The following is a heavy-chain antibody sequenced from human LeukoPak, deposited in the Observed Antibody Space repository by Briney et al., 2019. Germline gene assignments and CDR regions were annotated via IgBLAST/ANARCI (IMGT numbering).Heavy chain of an antibody. V-gene: IGHV4-39*01. D-gene: IGHD1-14*01. CDR1: GASVRRSTSD. CDR3: ARHDVGGLYNEFDY. CDR2: FYYSQTT. Sequence: KPSETLSLTCPVSGASVRRSTSDWGWIRQPPGKGLMWFGSFYYSQTTYYNSCLQSRVTISADTCRNEFSLRMTSVTAADTAMYFCARHDVGGLYNEFDYWGQGTLVTVSS. J-gene: IGHJ4*02.